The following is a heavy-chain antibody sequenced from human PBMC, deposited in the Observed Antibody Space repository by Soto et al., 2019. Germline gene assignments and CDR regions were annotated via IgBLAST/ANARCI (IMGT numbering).Heavy chain of an antibody. CDR1: GYTFTTFW. CDR3: ARLYCTSSTCDSWFDP. V-gene: IGHV5-10-1*03. J-gene: IGHJ5*02. CDR2: IDPRDSYT. Sequence: EVQLVQSGAEVKKPGESLRISCTGFGYTFTTFWISWVRQMPGRGLEWMGRIDPRDSYTTYSPSFQGHVTISVDKSIRTAYLQWGSLKASDTAMYYCARLYCTSSTCDSWFDPWGQGTLVTVSP. D-gene: IGHD2-2*01.